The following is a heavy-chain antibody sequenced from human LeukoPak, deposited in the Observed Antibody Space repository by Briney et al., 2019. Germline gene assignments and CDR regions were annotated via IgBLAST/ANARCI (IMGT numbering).Heavy chain of an antibody. CDR2: ISAYNGNT. J-gene: IGHJ5*02. CDR3: ARGGGDYYDSSGYYYGYWFDP. CDR1: GYTFTSYG. Sequence: ASVTVSCKASGYTFTSYGISWVRQAPGQGLEWMGWISAYNGNTNYAQKLQGRVTMTTDTSTSTAYMEMRSLRSDDTAVYSCARGGGDYYDSSGYYYGYWFDPWGQGTLVTVSS. V-gene: IGHV1-18*01. D-gene: IGHD3-22*01.